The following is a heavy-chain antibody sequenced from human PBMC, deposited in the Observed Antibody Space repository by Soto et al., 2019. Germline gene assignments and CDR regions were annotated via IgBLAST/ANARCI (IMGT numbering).Heavy chain of an antibody. CDR2: IIPIFGTA. D-gene: IGHD3-3*01. CDR1: GGSFSSYA. J-gene: IGHJ4*02. CDR3: QSEGFLAAQNHQKLLGFYY. V-gene: IGHV1-69*13. Sequence: GASVKVSCKASGGSFSSYAISWVRQAPGQGLGWMRGIIPIFGTANYAQKFQGRVTITADESTSTAYMELSSLRSEDTAVYYCQSEGFLAAQNHQKLLGFYYWGQGTLVTVST.